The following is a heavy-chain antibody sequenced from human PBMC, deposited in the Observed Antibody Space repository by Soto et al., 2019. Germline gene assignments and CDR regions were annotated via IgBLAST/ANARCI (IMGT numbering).Heavy chain of an antibody. D-gene: IGHD3-22*01. CDR2: INPNSGGT. CDR3: ARDPYYYDSSGGFDD. Sequence: ASVKVSCKASGYTFTGYYMHWVRQAPGQGLEWMGWINPNSGGTNYAQKFQGWVTMTRDTSISTAYMELSRLRSDDTAVYYCARDPYYYDSSGGFDDWGQGTLVTAAS. J-gene: IGHJ4*02. V-gene: IGHV1-2*04. CDR1: GYTFTGYY.